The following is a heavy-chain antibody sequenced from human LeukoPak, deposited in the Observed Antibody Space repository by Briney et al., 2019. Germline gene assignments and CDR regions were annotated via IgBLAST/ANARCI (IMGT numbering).Heavy chain of an antibody. CDR3: ARAAFIGAFDI. J-gene: IGHJ3*02. V-gene: IGHV1-46*01. CDR2: INPSGGST. D-gene: IGHD2-15*01. CDR1: GYTFTSYY. Sequence: GASVKVSCKAFGYTFTSYYMHWVRQAPGQGLEWMGIINPSGGSTTYAQKFQGRVTMTRDTSTSTAYMELRSLRSDDTAVYYCARAAFIGAFDIWGQGTMVTVSS.